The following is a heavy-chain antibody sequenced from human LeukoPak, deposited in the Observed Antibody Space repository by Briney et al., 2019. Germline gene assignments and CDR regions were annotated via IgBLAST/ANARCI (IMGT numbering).Heavy chain of an antibody. Sequence: GGSLRLSCAASGFTFSSYAMSWVRQAAGKGREGVSTISDSGGSTYYADSVKGRFTISRDNSKNTLYLQMNSLRAEDTAVYYCAKVPLSRRSYDYWGQGTLVTVSS. CDR1: GFTFSSYA. CDR3: AKVPLSRRSYDY. V-gene: IGHV3-23*01. CDR2: ISDSGGST. D-gene: IGHD2-2*01. J-gene: IGHJ4*02.